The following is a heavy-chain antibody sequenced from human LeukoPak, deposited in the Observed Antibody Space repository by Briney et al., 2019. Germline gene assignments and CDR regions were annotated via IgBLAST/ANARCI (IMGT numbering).Heavy chain of an antibody. D-gene: IGHD3-22*01. Sequence: GRSLRLSCAVSGFTLSNYTMHWVRQAPGKGLEWVANIKQDGSEKYYVDSVKGRFTISRDNAKNSLYLQMNSLRVEDTAMYYCAREGDSSGYYVDYWGQRTLVTVSS. V-gene: IGHV3-7*03. CDR2: IKQDGSEK. J-gene: IGHJ4*02. CDR3: AREGDSSGYYVDY. CDR1: GFTLSNYT.